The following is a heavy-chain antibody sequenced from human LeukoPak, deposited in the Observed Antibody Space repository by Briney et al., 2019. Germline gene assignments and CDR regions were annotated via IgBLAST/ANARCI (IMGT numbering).Heavy chain of an antibody. V-gene: IGHV1-8*03. J-gene: IGHJ3*02. CDR3: ARILGVRYLEWSDDAFDI. Sequence: ASVKVSCKASGYTFTTYDINWVRQATGQGLEWMGWMNHNSGNTGYAQKFQGRLTITRDTSISTAYMELSSLRSEDTAVYYCARILGVRYLEWSDDAFDIWGQGTMVTVSS. CDR2: MNHNSGNT. CDR1: GYTFTTYD. D-gene: IGHD3-3*01.